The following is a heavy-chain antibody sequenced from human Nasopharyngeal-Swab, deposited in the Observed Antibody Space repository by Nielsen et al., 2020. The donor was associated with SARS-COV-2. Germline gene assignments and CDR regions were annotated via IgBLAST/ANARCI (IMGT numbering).Heavy chain of an antibody. V-gene: IGHV4-30-4*01. J-gene: IGHJ4*02. CDR3: ARDDVYCSSTSCYRAPLNY. D-gene: IGHD2-2*01. Sequence: WIRQPPGKGLEWIGYIYYSGSTYYNPSLKSRVTISVDTSKNQFSLKLSSVTAADTAVYYCARDDVYCSSTSCYRAPLNYWGQGTRVTVSS. CDR2: IYYSGST.